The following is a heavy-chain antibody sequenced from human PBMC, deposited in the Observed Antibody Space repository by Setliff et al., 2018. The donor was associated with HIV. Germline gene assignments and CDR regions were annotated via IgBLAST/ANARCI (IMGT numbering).Heavy chain of an antibody. D-gene: IGHD2-8*01. J-gene: IGHJ3*02. CDR2: ISSGGGST. CDR3: ARSIYEWGAFDI. V-gene: IGHV1-46*01. CDR1: GHTFINYY. Sequence: ASVKVSCKAPGHTFINYYIHWVRQAPGQGLEWMGIISSGGGSTNYAQKFQGRITMTSDTSTRTVYMGLSSLRSEDSAVYYCARSIYEWGAFDIWGQGTMVTVSS.